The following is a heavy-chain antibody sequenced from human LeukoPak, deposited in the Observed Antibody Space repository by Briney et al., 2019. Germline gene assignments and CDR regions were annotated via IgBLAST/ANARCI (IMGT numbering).Heavy chain of an antibody. V-gene: IGHV1-2*02. CDR3: ATPGGDSSGYSYDY. Sequence: ASVKVSCKASGYTFHGYYIHWVRQAPGQGLEWMGWINPNNGGTNYAQKFQGRVTMTRDTSISTAYMELSTLRFDDTAVYYCATPGGDSSGYSYDYWGQGTLVTVSS. J-gene: IGHJ4*02. CDR1: GYTFHGYY. D-gene: IGHD3-22*01. CDR2: INPNNGGT.